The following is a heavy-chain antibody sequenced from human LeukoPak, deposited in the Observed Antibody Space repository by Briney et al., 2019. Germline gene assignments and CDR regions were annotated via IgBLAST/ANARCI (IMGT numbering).Heavy chain of an antibody. CDR1: GGSFSSYY. D-gene: IGHD2-21*02. Sequence: SETLSLTCTVSGGSFSSYYWTWIRQPPGKGLQWIGYIYYIGSTSYNPSLKGRVAMSVDTSKNQFSLKLSSVTAADTAVYYCASHKGRATAVDYWGQGTLVTVSS. V-gene: IGHV4-59*01. CDR3: ASHKGRATAVDY. J-gene: IGHJ4*02. CDR2: IYYIGST.